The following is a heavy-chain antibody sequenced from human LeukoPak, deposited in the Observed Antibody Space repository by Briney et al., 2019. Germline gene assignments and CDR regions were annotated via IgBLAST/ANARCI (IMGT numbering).Heavy chain of an antibody. CDR1: GFTFSSYA. V-gene: IGHV3-30-3*01. D-gene: IGHD2-2*01. J-gene: IGHJ3*02. CDR2: ISYDGSNK. CDR3: AKDGEYQLPGAFDI. Sequence: PGGSLRLSCAASGFTFSSYAMHWVRQAPGKGLEWVAVISYDGSNKYYADSVKGRFTISRDNSKNTLYLQMNSLRAEDTAVYYCAKDGEYQLPGAFDIWGQGTMVTVSS.